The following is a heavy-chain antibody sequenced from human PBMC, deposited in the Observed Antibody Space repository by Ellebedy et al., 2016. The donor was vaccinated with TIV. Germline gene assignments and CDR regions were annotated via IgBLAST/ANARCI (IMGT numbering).Heavy chain of an antibody. D-gene: IGHD3-16*01. CDR1: GFTSSNFA. J-gene: IGHJ4*02. Sequence: GESLKISCATSGFTSSNFAMHWVRQAPGKGLEWLSVISAGGGSTYHADSVKGRFTISRDNSRNTLYPQMNRLRTEDTAMYYCAKGSSSGFNYDRVGFAYWGQGTLVTVSS. CDR3: AKGSSSGFNYDRVGFAY. CDR2: ISAGGGST. V-gene: IGHV3-23*01.